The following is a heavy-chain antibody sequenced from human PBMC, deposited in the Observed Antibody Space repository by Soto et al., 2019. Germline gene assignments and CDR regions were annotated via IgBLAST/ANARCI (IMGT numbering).Heavy chain of an antibody. D-gene: IGHD4-17*01. CDR3: AGTTVVTTPNYYGMDV. CDR1: GGTFSSYA. J-gene: IGHJ6*02. Sequence: GASVKVSCKASGGTFSSYAISWVRQAPGQGLEWMGGIIPIFGTANYAQKFQGRVTVTADESTSTAYMELSSLRSEDTAVYYCAGTTVVTTPNYYGMDVWGQGTTVTVSS. V-gene: IGHV1-69*13. CDR2: IIPIFGTA.